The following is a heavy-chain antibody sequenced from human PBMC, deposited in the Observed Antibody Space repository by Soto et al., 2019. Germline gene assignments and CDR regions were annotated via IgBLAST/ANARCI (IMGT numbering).Heavy chain of an antibody. CDR2: ISWNSGSI. Sequence: GGSLRLSCAASGFTFDHYAMHWVRQAPGKGLEWVSGISWNSGSIGYADSVKGRFTISRDNAKNSLYLQMNSLRAEDTALYYCAKAAAVAGTRNWFDPWGQGTLVTVSS. CDR1: GFTFDHYA. V-gene: IGHV3-9*01. CDR3: AKAAAVAGTRNWFDP. D-gene: IGHD6-19*01. J-gene: IGHJ5*02.